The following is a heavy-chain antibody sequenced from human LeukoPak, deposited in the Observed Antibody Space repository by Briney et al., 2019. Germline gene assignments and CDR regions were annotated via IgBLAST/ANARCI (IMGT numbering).Heavy chain of an antibody. CDR3: ASHVDTAMAAYWYFDL. J-gene: IGHJ2*01. D-gene: IGHD5-18*01. CDR1: GGSISSYY. Sequence: SETLSLTCTVSGGSISSYYWSWIRQPPGKGLEWIGYIYYSGSTNYNPSLKSRVTISVDTSKNQFSLKLSSVTAADTAVYYCASHVDTAMAAYWYFDLWGRGTLVTVSS. V-gene: IGHV4-59*08. CDR2: IYYSGST.